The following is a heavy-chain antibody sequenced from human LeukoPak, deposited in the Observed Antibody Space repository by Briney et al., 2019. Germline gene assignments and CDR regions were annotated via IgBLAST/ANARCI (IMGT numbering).Heavy chain of an antibody. V-gene: IGHV1-24*01. D-gene: IGHD5-24*01. CDR2: FDPEDGET. CDR3: AKGERWLQLDY. Sequence: ASVKVSCKVSGYTLTELSMHWVRQAPGKGLEWMGGFDPEDGETIYAQKFQGRVTMTRDMSTSTVYMELSSLRSEDTAVYYCAKGERWLQLDYWGQGTLVTVSS. CDR1: GYTLTELS. J-gene: IGHJ4*02.